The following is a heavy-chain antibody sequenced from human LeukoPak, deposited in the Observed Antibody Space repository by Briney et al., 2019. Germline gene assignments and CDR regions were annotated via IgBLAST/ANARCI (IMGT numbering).Heavy chain of an antibody. D-gene: IGHD2-15*01. J-gene: IGHJ3*02. Sequence: GASVKVSCKASGYTFTSYGISWVRQAPGQGLEWMGWISAYNGNTNYAQKLQGRVTMTTDTSTSTAYMELRSLRSDDTAVYYCARDLWDCSGGSCYPPLGYSYGWYDAFDIWGQGTMVTVSS. CDR1: GYTFTSYG. V-gene: IGHV1-18*01. CDR2: ISAYNGNT. CDR3: ARDLWDCSGGSCYPPLGYSYGWYDAFDI.